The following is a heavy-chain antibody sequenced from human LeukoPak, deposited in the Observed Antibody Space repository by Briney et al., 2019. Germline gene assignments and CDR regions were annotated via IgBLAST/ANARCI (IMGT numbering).Heavy chain of an antibody. Sequence: GGSLRLSCAASGFTVSSNYMSWVRQAPGKGLEWVSVIYSGGSTYYADSVKGRFTISRDNSKNTLYLQMNSLRAEDTAVYYCAGHSLAAAGTVDYWGQGTLVTVSS. V-gene: IGHV3-53*01. CDR1: GFTVSSNY. D-gene: IGHD6-13*01. CDR2: IYSGGST. J-gene: IGHJ4*02. CDR3: AGHSLAAAGTVDY.